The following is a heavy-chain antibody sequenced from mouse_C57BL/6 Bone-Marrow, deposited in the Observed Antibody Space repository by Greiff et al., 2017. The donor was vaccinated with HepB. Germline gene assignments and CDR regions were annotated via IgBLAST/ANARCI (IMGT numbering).Heavy chain of an antibody. J-gene: IGHJ4*01. Sequence: VKLMESGPGLVQPSQSLSITCTVSGFSLTSYGVHWVRQSPGKGLEWLGVIWSGGSTDYNAAFISRLSISKDNSKSQVFFKMNSLQADDTAIYYCARSDYDDDYYAMDYWGQGTSVTVSS. D-gene: IGHD2-4*01. CDR2: IWSGGST. V-gene: IGHV2-2*01. CDR3: ARSDYDDDYYAMDY. CDR1: GFSLTSYG.